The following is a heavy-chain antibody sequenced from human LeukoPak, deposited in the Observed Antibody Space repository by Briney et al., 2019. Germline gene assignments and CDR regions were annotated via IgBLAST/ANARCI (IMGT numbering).Heavy chain of an antibody. V-gene: IGHV3-30*02. CDR3: VRDYEWGFDY. J-gene: IGHJ4*02. Sequence: GGSLRLSCAASGFTFNNYGMHWVRQAPGKGLEWVTFIRNDGNDKYYADSVKGRFTLSRDNSKNTLYLQMNSLRTEDTAVYYCVRDYEWGFDYWGQGSLVTVSS. D-gene: IGHD3-16*01. CDR1: GFTFNNYG. CDR2: IRNDGNDK.